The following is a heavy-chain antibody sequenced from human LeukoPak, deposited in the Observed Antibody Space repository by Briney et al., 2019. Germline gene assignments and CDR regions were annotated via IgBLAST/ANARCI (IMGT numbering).Heavy chain of an antibody. Sequence: TSETLSLTCTVSGGSISSSSHYCGWIRQPPGKGLEWMGSIYYSGTTYYSPSLKSRVTISVDMSKNQFSQRLSSVTAADTAAYYCARSYCSSSCYAVGAFDIWGQGTVVTVSS. CDR1: GGSISSSSHY. CDR3: ARSYCSSSCYAVGAFDI. V-gene: IGHV4-39*01. CDR2: IYYSGTT. D-gene: IGHD2-2*01. J-gene: IGHJ3*02.